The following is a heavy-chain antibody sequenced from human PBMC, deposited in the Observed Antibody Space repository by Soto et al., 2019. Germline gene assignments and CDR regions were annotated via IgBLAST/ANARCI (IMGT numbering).Heavy chain of an antibody. Sequence: QVQLVQSGAEVKKPGASVKVSCKASGYTFTTYAMHWVRQAPGQRLEWMGWINAANDNTKYAQNLQGRITITRDASASTVYMELSCLRSEDTALYFCARATGYGRLDYWGQGTLVTVSS. CDR2: INAANDNT. CDR3: ARATGYGRLDY. D-gene: IGHD5-18*01. J-gene: IGHJ4*02. CDR1: GYTFTTYA. V-gene: IGHV1-3*01.